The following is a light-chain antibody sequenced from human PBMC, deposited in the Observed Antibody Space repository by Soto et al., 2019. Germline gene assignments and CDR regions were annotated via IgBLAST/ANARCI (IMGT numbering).Light chain of an antibody. CDR1: SSDVGGYNY. Sequence: QSALTQPASVSGCPGQSITISCTGTSSDVGGYNYVSWYQQHPGKAPKLMIYDVSNRPSGVSNRFSGSKSGNTASLTISGLQAEDEADYYCSSYTSSSTGVFGTGTKLTVL. CDR2: DVS. J-gene: IGLJ1*01. V-gene: IGLV2-14*01. CDR3: SSYTSSSTGV.